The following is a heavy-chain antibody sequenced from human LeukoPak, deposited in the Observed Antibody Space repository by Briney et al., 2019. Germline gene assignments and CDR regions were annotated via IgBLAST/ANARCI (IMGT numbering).Heavy chain of an antibody. CDR2: VSYSGSA. CDR1: GGSISPYY. D-gene: IGHD3-22*01. CDR3: ARAEYYEAGLDAFDI. Sequence: PSETLSLICSVSGGSISPYYWSWVRQPPGKGLEWIGYVSYSGSADYNPSLKSRVIISIDTSKNQFSLRLSSLTAADTAVYYCARAEYYEAGLDAFDIWGQGTMVTVSS. J-gene: IGHJ3*02. V-gene: IGHV4-59*12.